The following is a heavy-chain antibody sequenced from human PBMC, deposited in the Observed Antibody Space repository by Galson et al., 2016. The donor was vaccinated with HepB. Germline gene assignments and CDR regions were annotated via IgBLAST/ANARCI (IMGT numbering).Heavy chain of an antibody. CDR3: ARDPSSGIGNWFDP. Sequence: SLRLSCAASGFTFSSYSMNWVRQAPGKGLEWVSSISSSSSSKYYADSVKGRFTISRDNARNSLYLQMNSLRAEDTAVYYCARDPSSGIGNWFDPWGQGTLVTVSS. CDR1: GFTFSSYS. V-gene: IGHV3-21*01. D-gene: IGHD5-12*01. J-gene: IGHJ5*02. CDR2: ISSSSSSK.